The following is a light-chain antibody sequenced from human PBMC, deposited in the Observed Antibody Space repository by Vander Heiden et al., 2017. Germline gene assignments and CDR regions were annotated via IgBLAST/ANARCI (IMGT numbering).Light chain of an antibody. CDR2: LEGSGNY. Sequence: QPVLTQSSSASASLGSSVQLTCTLSSGHSSYIIAWHQQQPGKAPRYLMKLEGSGNYNKGSEIPDRFSGSSSGADRYLTISNLQSEDEADYYCETWDSNTRVFGGGTKLTVL. V-gene: IGLV4-60*03. CDR3: ETWDSNTRV. CDR1: SGHSSYI. J-gene: IGLJ3*02.